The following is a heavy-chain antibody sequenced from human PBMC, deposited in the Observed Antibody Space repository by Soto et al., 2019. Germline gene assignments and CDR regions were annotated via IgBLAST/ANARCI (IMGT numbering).Heavy chain of an antibody. CDR3: APHVSCSGGSCQYDAFAI. CDR2: ITADGGT. CDR1: EFTVSGHA. V-gene: IGHV3-23*01. D-gene: IGHD2-15*01. Sequence: EVQGLESGGGLVQPGGSLRLSCAGSEFTVSGHAMTWIRQAPGKGPEWLSTITADGGTYYADSVKGRFAMSRDTSENTLYLQMNSLGAEDTAAYYCAPHVSCSGGSCQYDAFAIRGQGTMVTVSS. J-gene: IGHJ3*02.